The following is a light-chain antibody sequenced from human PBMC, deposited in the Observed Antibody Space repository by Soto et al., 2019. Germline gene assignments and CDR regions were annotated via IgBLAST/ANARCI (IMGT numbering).Light chain of an antibody. V-gene: IGKV1-39*01. CDR3: QHSYSIPIT. CDR2: AAS. J-gene: IGKJ5*01. Sequence: DIQMTQSPSSLSASVVDRVTITCRASQSISFYLNWYQQKPGKAPKVLIYAASSLQSGVPSRFSGSGSGTDFTLTISSLQPEDFATYYCQHSYSIPITFGQGTRLEI. CDR1: QSISFY.